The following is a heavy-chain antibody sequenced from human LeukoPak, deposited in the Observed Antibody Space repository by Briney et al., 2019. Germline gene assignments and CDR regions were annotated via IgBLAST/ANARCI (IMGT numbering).Heavy chain of an antibody. Sequence: SETLSLTCTVSGASISSGGYYWSWIRQHPGKGLEWIGYISYSGSTYYNPSLKSRVSISIDTSKNQFSLNLTSVTAADTAVYYCARAFSRSSSWLDSWGQGALVTVSS. CDR3: ARAFSRSSSWLDS. D-gene: IGHD6-13*01. J-gene: IGHJ4*02. CDR2: ISYSGST. V-gene: IGHV4-31*03. CDR1: GASISSGGYY.